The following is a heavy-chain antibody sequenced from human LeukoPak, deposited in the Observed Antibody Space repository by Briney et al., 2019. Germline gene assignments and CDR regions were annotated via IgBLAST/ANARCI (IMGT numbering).Heavy chain of an antibody. D-gene: IGHD3-16*02. V-gene: IGHV1-2*06. J-gene: IGHJ4*02. Sequence: ASVKVSCKASGYIFTGYYVHWVRQAPGQGLEWMGRINPNSGGTNYAQKFQGRVTMTRDTSISTAYMELSRLRSDDTAVYYCARGIMITFGGVIDPDYWGQGTLVTVSS. CDR1: GYIFTGYY. CDR2: INPNSGGT. CDR3: ARGIMITFGGVIDPDY.